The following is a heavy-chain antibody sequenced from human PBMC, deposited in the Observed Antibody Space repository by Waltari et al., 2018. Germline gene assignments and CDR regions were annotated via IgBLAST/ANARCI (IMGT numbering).Heavy chain of an antibody. CDR1: GFPFSGYG. CDR3: ARDKEGWYYYGMDV. J-gene: IGHJ6*02. V-gene: IGHV3-33*01. CDR2: IWYDGSNK. Sequence: QVQLVESGGGVVQPGRSLRLSCAASGFPFSGYGMHWVRQAPGKGLEWVAVIWYDGSNKYYADSVKGRFTISRDNSKNTLYLQMNSLRAEDTAVYYCARDKEGWYYYGMDVWGQGTTVTVSS.